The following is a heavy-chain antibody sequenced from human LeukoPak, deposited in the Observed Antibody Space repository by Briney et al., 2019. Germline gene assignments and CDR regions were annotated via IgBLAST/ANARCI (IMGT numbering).Heavy chain of an antibody. Sequence: GGSLRLSCAASGFTFSSYWMSWVRQAPRKGLEWVANIKQDGSEKYYVDSVKGRFTISRDNAKNSLYLQMNSLRAEDTAVYYCASSRNEMATTYWGQGTLVTVSS. V-gene: IGHV3-7*01. J-gene: IGHJ4*02. CDR2: IKQDGSEK. CDR1: GFTFSSYW. CDR3: ASSRNEMATTY. D-gene: IGHD5-24*01.